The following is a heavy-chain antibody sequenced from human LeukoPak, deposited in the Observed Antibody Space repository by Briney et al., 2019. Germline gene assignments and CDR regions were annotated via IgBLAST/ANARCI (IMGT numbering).Heavy chain of an antibody. J-gene: IGHJ4*02. CDR3: AGTSLVAATRVFDY. CDR1: GGSFSGYY. V-gene: IGHV4-34*01. CDR2: ISHSGST. Sequence: SETLSLTCAVYGGSFSGYYWSWIRQPPGKGLEWIGEISHSGSTNYNPSLKSRVTISVDTSKNQFSLKLSSVTAADTAVYYCAGTSLVAATRVFDYWGQGTLVTVSS. D-gene: IGHD2-15*01.